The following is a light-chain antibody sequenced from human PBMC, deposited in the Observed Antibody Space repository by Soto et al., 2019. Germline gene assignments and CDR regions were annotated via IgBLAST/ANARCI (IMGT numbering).Light chain of an antibody. CDR1: QSVTRSY. V-gene: IGKV3-20*01. J-gene: IGKJ5*01. Sequence: IVLTQSPGTLSLSPGERATLSCRASQSVTRSYLAWYQQKPGQAPRLLIYGASSRATGIPDRFSGSGSGTDFTLTISRLETEDFAVYYCQQYGSSTITFGQGTRLEIK. CDR3: QQYGSSTIT. CDR2: GAS.